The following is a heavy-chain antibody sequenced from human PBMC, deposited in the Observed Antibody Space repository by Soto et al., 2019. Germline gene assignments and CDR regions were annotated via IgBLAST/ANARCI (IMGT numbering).Heavy chain of an antibody. D-gene: IGHD2-15*01. V-gene: IGHV3-33*01. Sequence: QVQLVESGGGVVQPGRSLRLSCAASGFTFSNYGMHWVRQAPGKGLEWVAVIYYDGNNKYYVDSVKGRFTISRDKSKNTLYLQMNSLRAEDTAVYYCARDRCRGGSCDSGAEYYEFWGQGTLVTLSS. CDR3: ARDRCRGGSCDSGAEYYEF. J-gene: IGHJ1*01. CDR1: GFTFSNYG. CDR2: IYYDGNNK.